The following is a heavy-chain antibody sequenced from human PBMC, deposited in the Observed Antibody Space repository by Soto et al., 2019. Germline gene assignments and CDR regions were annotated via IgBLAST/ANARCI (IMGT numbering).Heavy chain of an antibody. D-gene: IGHD3-10*01. V-gene: IGHV6-1*01. Sequence: SQTLSLTCVISVDSVSGNSPAWNWIRQSPSRGFEWLGRTYYRSRWSNDYAESMKSRITINMDTSKNHFSLQLESVILEDTAVYYCARESHYYGSGSYLYFDIWGPGTSVTVSS. J-gene: IGHJ4*02. CDR1: VDSVSGNSPA. CDR3: ARESHYYGSGSYLYFDI. CDR2: TYYRSRWSN.